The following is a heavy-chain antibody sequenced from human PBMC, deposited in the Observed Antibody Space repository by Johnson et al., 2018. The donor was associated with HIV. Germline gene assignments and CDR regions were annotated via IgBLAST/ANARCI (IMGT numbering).Heavy chain of an antibody. CDR3: ARYSSGWQGLDALDI. V-gene: IGHV3-30*03. Sequence: QMHLVESGGGVVQPGGSLRLSCAASGFTFRSYAMHWVRQAPGKGLEWVGVISYDGSKKYYADSVKGRFTISRDNAKNTLYLQMNSLRAEDTAVYYGARYSSGWQGLDALDIWGQGTLVTVSS. CDR2: ISYDGSKK. J-gene: IGHJ3*02. CDR1: GFTFRSYA. D-gene: IGHD6-19*01.